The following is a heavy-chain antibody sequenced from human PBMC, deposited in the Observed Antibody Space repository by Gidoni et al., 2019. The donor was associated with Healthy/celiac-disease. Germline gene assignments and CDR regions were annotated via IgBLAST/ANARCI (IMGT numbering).Heavy chain of an antibody. V-gene: IGHV1-24*01. J-gene: IGHJ2*01. D-gene: IGHD2-2*01. CDR1: GYTLPELS. Sequence: QVQLVQSGAEVKKPGASVKVSCKVSGYTLPELSMHWVRQAPGKGLEWMGGFDPEDGETIYAQKFQGRVTMTEDTSTDTAYMELSSLRSEDTAVYYCATVDSGYCSSTSCRNYWYFDLWGRGTLVTVSS. CDR2: FDPEDGET. CDR3: ATVDSGYCSSTSCRNYWYFDL.